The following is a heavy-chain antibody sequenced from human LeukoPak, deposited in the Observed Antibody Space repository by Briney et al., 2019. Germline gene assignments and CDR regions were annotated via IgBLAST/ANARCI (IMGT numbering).Heavy chain of an antibody. D-gene: IGHD3-9*01. CDR2: ISSSSSYI. J-gene: IGHJ4*02. CDR3: GRGRGRYFDW. CDR1: GFTFSSYS. V-gene: IGHV3-21*01. Sequence: GGSLRLSCAASGFTFSSYSMNWVRQAPGKGLEWVSSISSSSSYIYYADSVKGRFTISRDNAKNSLYLPMNSLIAEDTAVDYCGRGRGRYFDWLGQGTLVTVSS.